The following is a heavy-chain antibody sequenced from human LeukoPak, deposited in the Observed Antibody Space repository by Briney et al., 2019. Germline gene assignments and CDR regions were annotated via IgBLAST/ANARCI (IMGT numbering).Heavy chain of an antibody. CDR2: IYYSGST. Sequence: SETLSLTCTVSGGSISSYYWSWIRQPPGKGLEWIGYIYYSGSTNYNPTLKSRVTISVDTSKSQFSLKVSSVTAADTAVYYCARAGIASDCTNGVCYMYSWFDPWGQGTLVTVSS. V-gene: IGHV4-59*01. CDR3: ARAGIASDCTNGVCYMYSWFDP. D-gene: IGHD2-8*01. CDR1: GGSISSYY. J-gene: IGHJ5*02.